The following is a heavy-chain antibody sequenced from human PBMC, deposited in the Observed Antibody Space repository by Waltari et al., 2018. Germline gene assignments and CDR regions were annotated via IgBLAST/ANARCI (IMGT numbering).Heavy chain of an antibody. Sequence: EVQLVESGGGLVQPGESLRLACRASGFPFRSSWMDWVRQAPGKVLEWVANIKPDGSETHYVDSVQGRFTISRDNAQNLLYLQMNSLRAEDAAVYYCSVSLNSWGQGTLVTVSS. J-gene: IGHJ4*02. V-gene: IGHV3-7*01. CDR3: SVSLNS. CDR2: IKPDGSET. CDR1: GFPFRSSW.